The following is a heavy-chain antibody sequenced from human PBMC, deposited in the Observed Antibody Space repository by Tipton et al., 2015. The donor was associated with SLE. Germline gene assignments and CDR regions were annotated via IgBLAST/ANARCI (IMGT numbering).Heavy chain of an antibody. CDR3: ARDGSGFT. D-gene: IGHD5-12*01. CDR1: GDSTSDSDYY. Sequence: TLSLTCSVSGDSTSDSDYYWEWIRQSPGRGLEWIGNVYHSGSTCDNPSLKSRVHISIDTSKNQLSLQLTSVTAADTAVYYCARDGSGFTWGRGVLVTVSS. J-gene: IGHJ5*02. V-gene: IGHV4-39*07. CDR2: VYHSGST.